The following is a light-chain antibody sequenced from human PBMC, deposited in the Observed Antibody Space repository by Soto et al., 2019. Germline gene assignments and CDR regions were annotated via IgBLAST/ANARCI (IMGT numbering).Light chain of an antibody. CDR1: SSNIGAGYD. Sequence: QSVLTQPPSVSGAPGQRVTISCTGSSSNIGAGYDVYWYQQLPGPAPKLLIYGNSNRPSGVPDRFSGSKSGTSASLAITGLQADDEADYCCQSYDSSLSGVFGGGTKLTVL. CDR2: GNS. V-gene: IGLV1-40*01. CDR3: QSYDSSLSGV. J-gene: IGLJ3*02.